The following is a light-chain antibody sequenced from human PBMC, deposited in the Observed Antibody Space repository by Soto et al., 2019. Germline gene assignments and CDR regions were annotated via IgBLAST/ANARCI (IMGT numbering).Light chain of an antibody. J-gene: IGKJ1*01. Sequence: IVMTQSPATLSVSPGERATLSCRASQSIYSNVAWYQQRPGQAPRLLIYRATTKATGIPARFSGSGSGTEFTLTISSLQSEDFTVYSCLQYHNLWAFGQGTKVEIK. CDR3: LQYHNLWA. CDR2: RAT. V-gene: IGKV3-15*01. CDR1: QSIYSN.